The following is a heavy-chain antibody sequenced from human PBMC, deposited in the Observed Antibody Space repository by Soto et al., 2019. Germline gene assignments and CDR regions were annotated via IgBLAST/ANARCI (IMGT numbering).Heavy chain of an antibody. V-gene: IGHV1-58*02. J-gene: IGHJ6*03. CDR3: AASSNYYYYYMDV. Sequence: SVKVSCKASGFTFTSSAMQWVRQARGQRLEWIGWIVVGSGNTNYAQKFQERVTITRDMSTSTAYMELSSLRSEDTAVYYCAASSNYYYYYMDVWGKGTTVTVSS. D-gene: IGHD6-6*01. CDR1: GFTFTSSA. CDR2: IVVGSGNT.